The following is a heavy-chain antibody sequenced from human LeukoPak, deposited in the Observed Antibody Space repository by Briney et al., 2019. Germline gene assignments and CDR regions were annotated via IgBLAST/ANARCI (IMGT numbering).Heavy chain of an antibody. J-gene: IGHJ5*02. D-gene: IGHD6-19*01. V-gene: IGHV4-39*01. CDR2: IYYSGST. CDR1: GGSISSSPYY. CDR3: ARHPPPMGSSGWYSWFDP. Sequence: SETLSLTCTVSGGSISSSPYYWGWIRQPPGKAPEWIGSIYYSGSTYYNPSLKSRVTISVDTSKNQFSLKLGSVTAADTAVYYCARHPPPMGSSGWYSWFDPWGQGTLVTVSS.